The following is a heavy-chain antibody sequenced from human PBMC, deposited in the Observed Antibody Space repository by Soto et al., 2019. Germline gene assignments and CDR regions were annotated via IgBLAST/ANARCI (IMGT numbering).Heavy chain of an antibody. CDR3: ARDYGHDCSGGRCYFYF. D-gene: IGHD2-15*01. V-gene: IGHV1-69*01. Sequence: QVQLVQSGAEVKKPGSSVKVSCKASGGTFSSYAISWVRQASGQGLEWMGGITPIFGTANYAQKFQGRVTITADESTSTAHMELSSLRSEDTAVYYCARDYGHDCSGGRCYFYFWGQGTLVTVSS. CDR2: ITPIFGTA. CDR1: GGTFSSYA. J-gene: IGHJ4*02.